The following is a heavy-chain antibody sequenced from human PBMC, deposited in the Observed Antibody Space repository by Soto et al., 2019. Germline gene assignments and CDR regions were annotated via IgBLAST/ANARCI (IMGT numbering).Heavy chain of an antibody. Sequence: GGSLRLSCAASGFTFSSYGMHWVRQAPGKGLEWVAVIWYDGSNKYYADSVKGRFTISRDNSKNTLYLQMNSLRADDTAVYYCARSFTIFGVVIVYGMDVWGQGTTVTV. J-gene: IGHJ6*02. CDR2: IWYDGSNK. D-gene: IGHD3-3*01. CDR3: ARSFTIFGVVIVYGMDV. CDR1: GFTFSSYG. V-gene: IGHV3-33*01.